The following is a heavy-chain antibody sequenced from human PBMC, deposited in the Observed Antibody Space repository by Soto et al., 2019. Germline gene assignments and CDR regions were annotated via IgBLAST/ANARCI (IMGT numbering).Heavy chain of an antibody. CDR2: IYYSGST. J-gene: IGHJ5*02. Sequence: SETLSLTCTVSGGSISSSSYYWGWIRQPPGKGLEWIGSIYYSGSTYYNPSLKSRVTISVDTSKNQFSLKLSSVTAADTAVYYCACESSSWYRGWFDPWGQGTLVTVSS. V-gene: IGHV4-39*01. CDR3: ACESSSWYRGWFDP. CDR1: GGSISSSSYY. D-gene: IGHD6-13*01.